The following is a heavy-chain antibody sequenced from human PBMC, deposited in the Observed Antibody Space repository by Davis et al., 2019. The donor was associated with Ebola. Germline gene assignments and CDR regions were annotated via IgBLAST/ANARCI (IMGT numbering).Heavy chain of an antibody. CDR2: IYPDDSDT. J-gene: IGHJ3*02. D-gene: IGHD6-19*01. V-gene: IGHV5-51*01. CDR3: ARPRTKAVAHDAFDI. Sequence: GESLKISCKGSGYSFSNYWIAWVRQLPGTGLEWMVIIYPDDSDTGYSPFFQGQVTISADKSISTAYLEWTGLKASDTAMYYCARPRTKAVAHDAFDIWGQGTRVTVSS. CDR1: GYSFSNYW.